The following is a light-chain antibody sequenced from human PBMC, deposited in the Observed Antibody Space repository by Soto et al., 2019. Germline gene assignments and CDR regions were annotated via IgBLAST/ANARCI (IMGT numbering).Light chain of an antibody. CDR3: SSYRGSDTYV. V-gene: IGLV2-14*01. J-gene: IGLJ1*01. Sequence: QSVLTQPASVSGSPGQSITISCTGTSSDVGGFNSVCWYQHHPGNAPKLMIYEVSDRPSGVSNRFSGSKSGNTASLTISGLQAEDEADYYCSSYRGSDTYVFGTGTKLTGL. CDR2: EVS. CDR1: SSDVGGFNS.